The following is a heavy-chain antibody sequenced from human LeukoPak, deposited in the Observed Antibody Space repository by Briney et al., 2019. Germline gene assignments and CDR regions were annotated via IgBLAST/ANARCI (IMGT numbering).Heavy chain of an antibody. CDR2: IYYSGST. D-gene: IGHD3-22*01. J-gene: IGHJ6*03. CDR3: ARDLPQYYYDSSGYYYDYYYYMDV. CDR1: GGSISSSSYY. V-gene: IGHV4-39*07. Sequence: TSETLSLTCTVSGGSISSSSYYWGWIRQPPGKGLEWIGSIYYSGSTYYNPSLKSRVTISVDTSKNQFSLKLSSVTAADTAVYYCARDLPQYYYDSSGYYYDYYYYMDVWGKGTTVTVSS.